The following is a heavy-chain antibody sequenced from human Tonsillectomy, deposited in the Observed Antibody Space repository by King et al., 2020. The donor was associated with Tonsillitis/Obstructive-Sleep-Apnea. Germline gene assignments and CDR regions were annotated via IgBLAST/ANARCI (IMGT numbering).Heavy chain of an antibody. D-gene: IGHD2-2*01. CDR2: INHSGST. J-gene: IGHJ4*02. V-gene: IGHV4-34*01. CDR3: AVYCSSTSCGYFDY. CDR1: GGSFSGYY. Sequence: VQLQQWGAGLLKPSETLSLTCAVYGGSFSGYYWSWIRQPPGKGLEWIGEINHSGSTNYNPSLKSRVTISVDTSKTQFSLKLSSVTAADTAVYYCAVYCSSTSCGYFDYWGQGTLVTVSS.